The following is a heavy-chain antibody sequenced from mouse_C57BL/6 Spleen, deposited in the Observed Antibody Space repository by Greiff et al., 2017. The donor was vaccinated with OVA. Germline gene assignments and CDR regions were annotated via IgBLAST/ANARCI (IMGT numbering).Heavy chain of an antibody. CDR2: IDPNSGGT. D-gene: IGHD2-4*01. J-gene: IGHJ2*01. CDR3: ARGCLYDYDRDFDY. Sequence: VQLQQPGAELVKPGASVKLSCKASGYTFTSYWMHWVKQRPGRGLEWIGRIDPNSGGTKYNEKFKSKATLTVDKPSSTAYMQLSSLTSDVSSVYYCARGCLYDYDRDFDYWGQGTTLTVSS. V-gene: IGHV1-72*01. CDR1: GYTFTSYW.